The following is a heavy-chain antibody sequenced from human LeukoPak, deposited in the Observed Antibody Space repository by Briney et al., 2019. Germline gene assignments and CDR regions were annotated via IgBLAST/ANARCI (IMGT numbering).Heavy chain of an antibody. CDR1: GYTFDTFG. J-gene: IGHJ5*02. CDR3: ARDVVPYYYDGSGYPPGGCET. D-gene: IGHD3-22*01. V-gene: IGHV1-18*01. CDR2: ISAYNGNT. Sequence: VQVSCKASGYTFDTFGISWLRQAPGQGVEWLGWISAYNGNTNYAQKVQGRVTMTTDTSTSTVYMELRSLRSDDTAVYYCARDVVPYYYDGSGYPPGGCETWGQGTLVTVSS.